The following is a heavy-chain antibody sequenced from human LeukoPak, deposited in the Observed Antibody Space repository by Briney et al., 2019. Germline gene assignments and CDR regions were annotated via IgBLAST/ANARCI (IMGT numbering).Heavy chain of an antibody. CDR3: ARDLRQQLVRGYGMDV. J-gene: IGHJ6*02. V-gene: IGHV4-31*03. D-gene: IGHD6-13*01. CDR2: VYYSGST. Sequence: SQTLSLTCTVSGGSISSGGYYWSWIRQHPGKVLEWIGYVYYSGSTYYNPSLKSRVTISVDTSKNQFSLKLSSVTAADTAVYYCARDLRQQLVRGYGMDVWGQGTTVTVSS. CDR1: GGSISSGGYY.